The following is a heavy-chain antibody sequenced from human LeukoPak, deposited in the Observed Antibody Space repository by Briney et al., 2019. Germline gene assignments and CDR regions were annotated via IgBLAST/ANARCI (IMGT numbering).Heavy chain of an antibody. CDR1: GGSISSGDYY. CDR3: ARAVGLDIVVVPAEWYFDL. V-gene: IGHV4-30-4*08. CDR2: IYYSGST. Sequence: SQTLSLTCTVSGGSISSGDYYWSWIRQPPGKGLEWLGYIYYSGSTYYNPYLKSGVTISVDQAKNQFTLKLSSVTAADTAVYYCARAVGLDIVVVPAEWYFDLWGRGTLVTVSS. J-gene: IGHJ2*01. D-gene: IGHD2-2*03.